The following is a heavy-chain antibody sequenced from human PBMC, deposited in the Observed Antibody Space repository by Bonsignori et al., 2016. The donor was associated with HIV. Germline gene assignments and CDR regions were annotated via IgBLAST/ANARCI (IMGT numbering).Heavy chain of an antibody. J-gene: IGHJ4*02. CDR1: GGSISSYY. D-gene: IGHD7-27*01. Sequence: SETLSLTCTISGGSISSYYWSWIRQPPGKGLEWIGYVFYSGSTNYSPSLKSRVTISVDTSKNQFSLKLSSVTAADTAVYYCAGILLGTRDFGYWGQGTLVTVSS. CDR3: AGILLGTRDFGY. CDR2: VFYSGST. V-gene: IGHV4-59*01.